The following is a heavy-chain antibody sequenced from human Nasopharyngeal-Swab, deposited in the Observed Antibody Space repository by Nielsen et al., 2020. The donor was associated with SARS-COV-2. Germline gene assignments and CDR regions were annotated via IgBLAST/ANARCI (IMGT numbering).Heavy chain of an antibody. CDR1: GFTFSDYY. CDR2: ISPSSGGTI. Sequence: GESLKISCAASGFTFSDYYMSWIRQTPGKGLEWVSYISPSSGGTIYYAASVKGRFTISRDNAKNSVYLQMNSLRAEDTALYYCTRDTPAMFAYWGQGTLVSVSS. J-gene: IGHJ4*02. V-gene: IGHV3-11*04. CDR3: TRDTPAMFAY.